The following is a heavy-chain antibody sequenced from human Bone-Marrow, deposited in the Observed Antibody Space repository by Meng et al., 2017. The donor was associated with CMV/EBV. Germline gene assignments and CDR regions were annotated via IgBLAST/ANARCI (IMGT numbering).Heavy chain of an antibody. CDR2: IYPGDSDT. Sequence: GESLKISCKGSGYSFTTYWIGWVRQMPGKGLEWMGIIYPGDSDTRYSPSFQGQVTISADKSISTAYLQWSSLKASDTSMYCCARQLRSSSYPDYWGQGTLVTVSS. CDR1: GYSFTTYW. J-gene: IGHJ4*02. D-gene: IGHD6-6*01. V-gene: IGHV5-51*01. CDR3: ARQLRSSSYPDY.